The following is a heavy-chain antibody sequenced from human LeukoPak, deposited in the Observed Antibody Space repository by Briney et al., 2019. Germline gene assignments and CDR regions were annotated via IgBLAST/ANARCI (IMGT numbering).Heavy chain of an antibody. CDR3: ARVVVSSSSDYFDY. V-gene: IGHV3-74*01. CDR2: TNSDGSRI. J-gene: IGHJ4*02. Sequence: GGSLRLSCAASGFTFSSHWMHWVRQAPGKGLVWVSRTNSDGSRISYADSVKGRFTISRDNAKNTLYLQMKSLRAEDTAVYYCARVVVSSSSDYFDYWGQGTLVIVSS. D-gene: IGHD6-6*01. CDR1: GFTFSSHW.